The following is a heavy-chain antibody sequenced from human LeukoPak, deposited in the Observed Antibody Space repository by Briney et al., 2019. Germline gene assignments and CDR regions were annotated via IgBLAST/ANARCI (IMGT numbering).Heavy chain of an antibody. CDR2: ITGSGGST. V-gene: IGHV3-23*01. CDR1: GFTFSTSG. D-gene: IGHD3-10*01. J-gene: IGHJ4*02. CDR3: AKDDAWLRFGE. Sequence: GGSLRPSCAASGFTFSTSGMSWVRQAPGKGLEWVSTITGSGGSTYYADSVKGRFTISRDNSKNTLYLEVISLTAEDTAVYYCAKDDAWLRFGEWSQGTLVTVSS.